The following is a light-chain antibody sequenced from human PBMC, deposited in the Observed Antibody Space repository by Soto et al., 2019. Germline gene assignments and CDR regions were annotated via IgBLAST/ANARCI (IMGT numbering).Light chain of an antibody. CDR3: QLYGSSPGYT. J-gene: IGKJ2*01. CDR1: QGVSSSS. Sequence: EIVLTQSPGTLSLSPGERATLSCRASQGVSSSSLAWYQQKPGQAPRLLIYGASSRATGIPDRFSGSGSGTDFTLIISRLEPEDFAVYYCQLYGSSPGYTFGQGTKLEIK. CDR2: GAS. V-gene: IGKV3-20*01.